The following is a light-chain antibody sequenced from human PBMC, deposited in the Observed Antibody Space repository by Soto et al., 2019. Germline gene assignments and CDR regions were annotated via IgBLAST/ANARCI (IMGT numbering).Light chain of an antibody. CDR2: GAS. V-gene: IGKV3-20*01. CDR3: QQYGSTPWT. Sequence: EIVLTQSPGTLSLSPGERATLSCRASQSVSSNSLAWYQQKPGQAPRLIIYGASRRAAGIPDTISGSGSGTDFTLTITRLEPEDFAVYYCQQYGSTPWTFGQGTKVEIK. CDR1: QSVSSNS. J-gene: IGKJ1*01.